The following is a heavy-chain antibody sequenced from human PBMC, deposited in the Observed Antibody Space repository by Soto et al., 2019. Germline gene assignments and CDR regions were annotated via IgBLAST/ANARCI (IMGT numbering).Heavy chain of an antibody. V-gene: IGHV4-59*08. CDR3: AKGPQPPVDYGDYNGMDV. CDR2: IHDSGSY. Sequence: TSETLSLTCTISGGSISGSAWSWIRQPPGKGLEWIGFIHDSGSYNSKSSLRSRLNMSFGPSSNQFSLNLRSVTAADTATYYCAKGPQPPVDYGDYNGMDVWGQGTTVTVSS. CDR1: GGSISGSA. J-gene: IGHJ6*02. D-gene: IGHD4-17*01.